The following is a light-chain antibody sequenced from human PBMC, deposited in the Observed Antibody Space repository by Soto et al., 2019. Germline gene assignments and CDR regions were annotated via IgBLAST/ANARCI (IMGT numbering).Light chain of an antibody. CDR3: RSYTSSSAWV. CDR1: SSDVGGYNY. V-gene: IGLV2-14*01. CDR2: DVS. Sequence: QSALTQPASVSGSPGQSITISCTGTSSDVGGYNYVSWYQQHPGKAPKLMIYDVSNRPSGVSNRFSGSKSGNTASLTISGLQAEDEADYYCRSYTSSSAWVFGGGNKLTVL. J-gene: IGLJ2*01.